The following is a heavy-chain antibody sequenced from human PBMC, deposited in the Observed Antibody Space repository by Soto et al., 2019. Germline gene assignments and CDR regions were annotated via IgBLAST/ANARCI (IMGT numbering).Heavy chain of an antibody. CDR1: GYAFSIYG. D-gene: IGHD3-10*01. CDR2: ISTSNGKT. CDR3: ATGVVYYGSGRLDY. J-gene: IGHJ4*02. Sequence: QVPLVQSGPEVKGPWAPVKVSCKTSGYAFSIYGISWVRQAPGQGPEWMGWISTSNGKTTYSQKLQGRVTMTTDASTRTAYMELRSLRSDDTATYYCATGVVYYGSGRLDYWGQGTLVTVSS. V-gene: IGHV1-18*01.